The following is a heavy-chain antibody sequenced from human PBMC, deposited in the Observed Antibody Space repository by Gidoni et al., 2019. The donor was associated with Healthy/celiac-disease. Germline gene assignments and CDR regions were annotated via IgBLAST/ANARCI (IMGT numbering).Heavy chain of an antibody. CDR1: GYTFTSYD. Sequence: QVQLVQSGAEVKKPGASGKVSCKASGYTFTSYDINWVRQATGQGLEWMGWMNPNSGNTGYAQKFQGRVTMTRNTSISTAYMELSSLRSEDTAVYYCARLLKRGWLRSPHFDYWGQGTLVTVSS. CDR3: ARLLKRGWLRSPHFDY. D-gene: IGHD5-12*01. J-gene: IGHJ4*02. CDR2: MNPNSGNT. V-gene: IGHV1-8*01.